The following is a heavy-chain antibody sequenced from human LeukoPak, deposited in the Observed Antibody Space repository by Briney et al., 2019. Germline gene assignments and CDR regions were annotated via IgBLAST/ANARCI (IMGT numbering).Heavy chain of an antibody. CDR2: INAGNGNT. D-gene: IGHD3-10*01. CDR3: ARDAPRGSGSYYNPPDY. CDR1: GYTFTSYA. Sequence: ASVRVSCKASGYTFTSYAMHWVRQAPGQRLEWMGWINAGNGNTKYSQKFQGRVTITRDTSASTAYMELSSLRSEDTAVYYCARDAPRGSGSYYNPPDYWGQGTLVTVSS. J-gene: IGHJ4*02. V-gene: IGHV1-3*01.